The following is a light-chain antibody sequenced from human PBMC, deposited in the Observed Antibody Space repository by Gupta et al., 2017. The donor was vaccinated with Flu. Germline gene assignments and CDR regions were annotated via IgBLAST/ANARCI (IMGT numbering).Light chain of an antibody. CDR3: SSYTSTNTFYV. J-gene: IGLJ1*01. CDR1: SSDVGRSNS. Sequence: SALTQPASVSGSPGQSINISCTGTSSDVGRSNSVSWYRQHPGKAPNLIIYDVSSRPSGVSSRFSGSKSGNTASLTIAGLQAEEETDYYCSSYTSTNTFYVFGTGTKVTVL. V-gene: IGLV2-14*01. CDR2: DVS.